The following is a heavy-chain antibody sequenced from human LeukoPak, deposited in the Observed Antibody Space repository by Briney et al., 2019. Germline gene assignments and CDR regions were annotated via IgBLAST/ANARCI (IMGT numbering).Heavy chain of an antibody. Sequence: ASVKVSCKASGYTFTDYYMHWVRQAPGQGLEWMGWINPNSGGTNYAQKFQGRVTMTRDTSISTAYMELSRLRSDDTAVYYCARGLYSSGWSPDYWGQGTLVTVSS. CDR1: GYTFTDYY. CDR3: ARGLYSSGWSPDY. V-gene: IGHV1-2*02. J-gene: IGHJ4*02. D-gene: IGHD6-19*01. CDR2: INPNSGGT.